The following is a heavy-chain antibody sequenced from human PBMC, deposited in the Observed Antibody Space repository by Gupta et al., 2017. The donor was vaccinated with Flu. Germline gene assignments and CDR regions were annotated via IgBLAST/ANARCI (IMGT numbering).Heavy chain of an antibody. CDR3: ARGAVGYCSGGSCYFSYFDY. J-gene: IGHJ4*02. V-gene: IGHV3-30-3*01. D-gene: IGHD2-15*01. CDR2: ISYDGSNK. Sequence: QVQLVEYGGGVLQPGRALRPPGAAAGFTVGSYDVHWVRQAPGKGLEWVAVISYDGSNKYYADSVKGRFTISRDNSKNTLYLQMNSLRAEDTAVYYCARGAVGYCSGGSCYFSYFDYWGQGTLVTVSS. CDR1: GFTVGSYD.